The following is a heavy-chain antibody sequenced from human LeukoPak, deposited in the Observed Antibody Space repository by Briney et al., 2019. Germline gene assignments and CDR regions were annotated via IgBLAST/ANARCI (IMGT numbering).Heavy chain of an antibody. CDR2: ISSSSSTI. V-gene: IGHV3-48*04. Sequence: GGSLRLSCAASGFTFSSYSMNWVRQAPGKGLEWVSYISSSSSTIYYADSVKGRLTISRDNAKNSLYLQMNSLRAEDTAVYYCARVIGLPSYNMDVWGKGTTVTVSS. CDR1: GFTFSSYS. J-gene: IGHJ6*03. CDR3: ARVIGLPSYNMDV. D-gene: IGHD2-21*01.